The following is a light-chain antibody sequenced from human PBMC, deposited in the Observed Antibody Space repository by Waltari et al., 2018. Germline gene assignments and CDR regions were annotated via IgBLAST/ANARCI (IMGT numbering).Light chain of an antibody. V-gene: IGKV1-33*01. CDR2: DAS. CDR3: QQYDHPPYT. CDR1: HDISNH. J-gene: IGKJ2*01. Sequence: DIQMTQSSSYQSASVGDRVTTTCHASHDISNHLNWHQHKAGKPPNLLIYDASTLEAGVPSRFSGSGSGTAFTLTISSLQPEDIATYYCQQYDHPPYTFGQGTKLDI.